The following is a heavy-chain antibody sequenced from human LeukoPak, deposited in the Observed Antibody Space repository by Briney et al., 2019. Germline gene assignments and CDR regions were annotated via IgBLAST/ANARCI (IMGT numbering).Heavy chain of an antibody. D-gene: IGHD1-14*01. CDR2: IKEGGSEK. V-gene: IGHV3-7*01. CDR3: ARYRSLGH. CDR1: GFTFSSSW. J-gene: IGHJ4*02. Sequence: GGSLRLSCAASGFTFSSSWMSWVRQAPGKGLEWVANIKEGGSEKHYVDSVKGRFTISRDNAKISLYLQMNSLRAEDTAVYHCARYRSLGHWGQGTLVTVSS.